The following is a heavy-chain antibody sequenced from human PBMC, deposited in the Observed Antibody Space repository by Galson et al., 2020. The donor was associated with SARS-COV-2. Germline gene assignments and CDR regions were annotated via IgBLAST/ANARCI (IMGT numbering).Heavy chain of an antibody. CDR1: GFSLSNARMG. D-gene: IGHD6-13*01. J-gene: IGHJ6*02. Sequence: SGPTLVKPTETLTLTCTVSGFSLSNARMGVSWIRQPPGKALEWLAHIFSNDEKSYSTSLKSRLTISKDTSKSQVVLTMTNMDPVDTATYYWSWIAIDSSSWYDYYYYGMDVWGQGTTVTVSS. CDR3: SWIAIDSSSWYDYYYYGMDV. CDR2: IFSNDEK. V-gene: IGHV2-26*01.